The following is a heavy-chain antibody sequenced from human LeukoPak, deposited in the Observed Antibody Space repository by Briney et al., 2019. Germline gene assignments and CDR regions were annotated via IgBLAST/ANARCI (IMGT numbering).Heavy chain of an antibody. CDR2: ISDNGDIT. CDR1: GFSFSTYS. D-gene: IGHD3-10*02. CDR3: AELGITMIGGV. Sequence: GGSLRLSCVASGFSFSTYSMSWVRQTPEKGLEWVSVISDNGDITKYADSVRGRFTMSRDNAKNSLYLQMNSLRAEDTAVYYCAELGITMIGGVWGKGTTVTISS. V-gene: IGHV3-23*01. J-gene: IGHJ6*04.